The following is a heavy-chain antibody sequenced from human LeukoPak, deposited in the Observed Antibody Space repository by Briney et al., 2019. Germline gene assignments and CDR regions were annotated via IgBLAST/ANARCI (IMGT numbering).Heavy chain of an antibody. D-gene: IGHD3-22*01. V-gene: IGHV3-53*01. CDR1: GFTFSNFA. Sequence: PGGSLRLSCAASGFTFSNFAMSWVRQAPGKGLEWVSVIYSGGSTYYADSVKGRFTISRDNSKNTLYLQMNSLRAEDTAVYYCARTLGDSSGYGGAFDIWGQGTMVTVSS. CDR2: IYSGGST. J-gene: IGHJ3*02. CDR3: ARTLGDSSGYGGAFDI.